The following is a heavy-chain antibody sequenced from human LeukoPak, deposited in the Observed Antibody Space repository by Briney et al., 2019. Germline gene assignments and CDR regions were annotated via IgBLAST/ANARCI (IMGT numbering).Heavy chain of an antibody. CDR1: GGSFSGYY. CDR2: INHSGST. D-gene: IGHD3-3*01. J-gene: IGHJ4*02. V-gene: IGHV4-34*01. CDR3: AREKVRITIFGVASAFDY. Sequence: SETLSLTCAVYGGSFSGYYWSWIRQPPGKGLEWIGEINHSGSTNYNPSLKSRVTISVDTSKNQFSLKLSSVTAADTAVYYCAREKVRITIFGVASAFDYWGQRTLVTVSS.